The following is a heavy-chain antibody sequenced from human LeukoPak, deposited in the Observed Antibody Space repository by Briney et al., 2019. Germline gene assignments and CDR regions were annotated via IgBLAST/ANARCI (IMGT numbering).Heavy chain of an antibody. D-gene: IGHD3-22*01. CDR1: GFTFSSYG. J-gene: IGHJ3*02. CDR3: AKDYRVVSYDSSGYYPEAFDI. V-gene: IGHV3-30*18. Sequence: HPGGSLRLSCAASGFTFSSYGMHWVRQAPGKGLEWVAVISYDGSNKYYADSVKGRFTISRDNSKNTLYLQMNSLRAEDTAVYYCAKDYRVVSYDSSGYYPEAFDIWGQGTMVTVSS. CDR2: ISYDGSNK.